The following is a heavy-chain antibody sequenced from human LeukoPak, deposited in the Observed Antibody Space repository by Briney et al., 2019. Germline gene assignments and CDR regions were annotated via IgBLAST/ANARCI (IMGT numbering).Heavy chain of an antibody. CDR1: GFSFSGYE. J-gene: IGHJ3*02. CDR2: IGTSGDT. CDR3: VREGRGRSGTNAYDI. D-gene: IGHD6-19*01. V-gene: IGHV3-13*01. Sequence: GGSLRLSCASSGFSFSGYEMDWVRQDTRRGLEWVSAIGTSGDTFYAGSVKGRFTISRENAKNSLYLQMNSLSAGDTAVYYCVREGRGRSGTNAYDIWGQGTMVSVST.